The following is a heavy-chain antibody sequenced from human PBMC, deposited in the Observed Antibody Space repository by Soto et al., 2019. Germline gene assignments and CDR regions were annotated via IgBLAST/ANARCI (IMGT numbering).Heavy chain of an antibody. J-gene: IGHJ4*01. D-gene: IGHD3-16*02. CDR3: AREAGRSFHFDS. CDR2: ISYDGSNK. CDR1: GFPFGSFA. Sequence: QVQLVESGGGVVQPGRSLRLSCAASGFPFGSFAMHWVRQTPGKGLEWVTLISYDGSNKYYADSVKGRFTISRDNSKNTLYLQMNSLRTDDTGVYYCAREAGRSFHFDSWGHGALVTVSS. V-gene: IGHV3-30-3*01.